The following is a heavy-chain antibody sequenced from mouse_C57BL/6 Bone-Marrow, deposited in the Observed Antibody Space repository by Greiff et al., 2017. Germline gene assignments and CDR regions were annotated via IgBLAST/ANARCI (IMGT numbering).Heavy chain of an antibody. CDR2: FTMYSDAP. D-gene: IGHD1-1*01. V-gene: IGHV1-49*01. J-gene: IGHJ2*01. Sequence: LQQPGAELVRPGSSVKLSCKDSSFAFMASAMHWVKQRPGHGLGWIGSFTMYSDAPEYSENFKGKATLTANTTSSTAYMELISLTSEATAVYYGERRELYYYSSSLYYFDYWGKGTTLTVSS. CDR3: ERRELYYYSSSLYYFDY. CDR1: SFAFMASA.